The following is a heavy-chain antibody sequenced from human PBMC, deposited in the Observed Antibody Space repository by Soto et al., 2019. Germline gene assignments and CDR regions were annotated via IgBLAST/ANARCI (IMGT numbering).Heavy chain of an antibody. CDR2: IWYDGSDK. D-gene: IGHD6-13*01. CDR3: ARDRESYSSSWSYLQY. V-gene: IGHV3-33*01. CDR1: GFTFITYA. Sequence: VGSLRLSCEASGFTFITYAMHWVRQAPGKGLEWVAVIWYDGSDKYYGDSVKGRFTISRDNSKNTLYLQMNSLRAEDTAVYYCARDRESYSSSWSYLQYWGQGTVVTVSS. J-gene: IGHJ1*01.